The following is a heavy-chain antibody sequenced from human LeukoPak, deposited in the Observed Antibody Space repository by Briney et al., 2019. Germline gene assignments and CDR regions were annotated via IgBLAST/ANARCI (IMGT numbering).Heavy chain of an antibody. J-gene: IGHJ4*02. Sequence: SESLSLTCTVSGGSISSSSYYWGWIRQPPGKGLEWIGNIYYSGSTYYNPSLKSRVTISVDTSKNQFSLKLSSVTAADTAVYYCARLGPDSSGYYAPYYFDYWGQGTLV. CDR2: IYYSGST. CDR1: GGSISSSSYY. CDR3: ARLGPDSSGYYAPYYFDY. D-gene: IGHD3-22*01. V-gene: IGHV4-39*01.